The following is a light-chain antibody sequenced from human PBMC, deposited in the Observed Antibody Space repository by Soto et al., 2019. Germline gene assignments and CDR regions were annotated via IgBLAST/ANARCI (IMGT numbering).Light chain of an antibody. CDR1: QSVSSY. J-gene: IGKJ5*01. CDR2: AAS. Sequence: DIQMTQSPSSLSASVGDRISITCRASQSVSSYLNWYQQKPGKAPRLLIYAASHLQTGVPSRFRGTGSATHFTLTISSLQPDDFATYYCQQYNSYSYTFGQGTRLEIK. CDR3: QQYNSYSYT. V-gene: IGKV1-39*01.